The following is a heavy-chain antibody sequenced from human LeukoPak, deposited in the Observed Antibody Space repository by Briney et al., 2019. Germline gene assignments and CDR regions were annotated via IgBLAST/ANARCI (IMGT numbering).Heavy chain of an antibody. D-gene: IGHD3-10*01. J-gene: IGHJ4*02. Sequence: PGGSLRLSCAASGFTFSSYWMSWVRQAPGKGLEWVANIKQDGSEKYYVDSVKGRFTISRDNAKNSLYLQMNSLRAEDTAVYYCASSLLITIVRGVIKDDYWGQGTLVTVSS. CDR1: GFTFSSYW. CDR3: ASSLLITIVRGVIKDDY. V-gene: IGHV3-7*01. CDR2: IKQDGSEK.